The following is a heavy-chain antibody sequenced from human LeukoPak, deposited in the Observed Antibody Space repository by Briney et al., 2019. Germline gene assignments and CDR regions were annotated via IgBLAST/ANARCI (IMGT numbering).Heavy chain of an antibody. CDR1: GFTFSDYY. CDR3: ARRYAPFDY. Sequence: GGSLRLSCAASGFTFSDYYMSWVRQAPGKGLEWVANIKQDGSEKYYVDSVKGRFTISRDNAKNSLYLQMNSLRAEDTAVYYCARRYAPFDYWGQGTLVTVSS. D-gene: IGHD1-1*01. V-gene: IGHV3-7*03. CDR2: IKQDGSEK. J-gene: IGHJ4*02.